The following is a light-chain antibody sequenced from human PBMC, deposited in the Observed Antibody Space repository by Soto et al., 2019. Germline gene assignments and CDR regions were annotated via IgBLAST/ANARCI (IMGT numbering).Light chain of an antibody. Sequence: IVLAQSPATLSLSPGERATLTCRASESVSRSLVWYQQKPGQAPRFLIYDASNRATGIPARFSGSGSGTDFILTISSLEPEDFAVYYCQQRDSWPPTFGQGTKVDIK. CDR1: ESVSRS. CDR2: DAS. V-gene: IGKV3-11*01. J-gene: IGKJ1*01. CDR3: QQRDSWPPT.